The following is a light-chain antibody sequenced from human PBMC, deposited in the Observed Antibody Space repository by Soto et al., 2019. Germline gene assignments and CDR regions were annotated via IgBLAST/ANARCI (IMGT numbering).Light chain of an antibody. CDR1: SSNIGNNY. V-gene: IGLV1-51*01. Sequence: ELTQPPSVSAAPGQKVTISCSGSSSNIGNNYVSWYQQLPGTAPKLLIYDNNKRPSGIPDRFSGSKSGTSATLGITGLQTGDEADYYCGTWDSSLSAYVFGTGTKVTVL. CDR3: GTWDSSLSAYV. J-gene: IGLJ1*01. CDR2: DNN.